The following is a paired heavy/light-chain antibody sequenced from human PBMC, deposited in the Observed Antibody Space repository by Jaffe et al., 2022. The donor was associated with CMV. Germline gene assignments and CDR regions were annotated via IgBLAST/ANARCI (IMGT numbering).Heavy chain of an antibody. V-gene: IGHV1-46*01. CDR3: AREDIVVVPAAIEFRVYYDYGMDV. Sequence: QVQLVQSGAEVKKPGASVKVSCKASGYTFTSYYMHWVRQAPGQGLEWMGIINPSGGSTSYAQKFQGRVTMTRDTSTSTVYMELSSLRSEDTAVYYCAREDIVVVPAAIEFRVYYDYGMDVWGQGTTVTVSS. CDR1: GYTFTSYY. D-gene: IGHD2-2*01. CDR2: INPSGGST. J-gene: IGHJ6*02.
Light chain of an antibody. CDR2: SNN. Sequence: QSVLTQPPSASGTPGQRVTISCSGSSSNIGSNTVNWYQQLPGTAPKLLIYSNNQRPSGVPDRFSGSKSGTSASLAISGLQSEDEADYYCAAWDDSLNGYVVFGGGTKLTVL. CDR1: SSNIGSNT. J-gene: IGLJ2*01. V-gene: IGLV1-44*01. CDR3: AAWDDSLNGYVV.